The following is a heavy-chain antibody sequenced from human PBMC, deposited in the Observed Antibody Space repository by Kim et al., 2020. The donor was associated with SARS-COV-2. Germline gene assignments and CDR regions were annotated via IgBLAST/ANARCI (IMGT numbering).Heavy chain of an antibody. D-gene: IGHD3-3*01. V-gene: IGHV4-39*01. CDR1: GGSISSSSYY. CDR3: ARHSLRFLEWANWFDP. CDR2: IYYSGST. J-gene: IGHJ5*02. Sequence: SQTLSLTCTVSGGSISSSSYYWGWLHQPPGKGLEWIGSIYYSGSTYYNPSLKSRVTISVDTSKNQFSLKLSSVTAADTAVYYCARHSLRFLEWANWFDPWGQGTLVTVSS.